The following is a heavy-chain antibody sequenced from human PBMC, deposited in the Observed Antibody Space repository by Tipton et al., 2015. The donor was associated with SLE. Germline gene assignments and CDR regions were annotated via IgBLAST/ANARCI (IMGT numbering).Heavy chain of an antibody. CDR1: GGSISSYY. Sequence: LRLSCTVSGGSISSYYWSWIRQPPGKGLEWIGYIYYSGSTNYNPSLKSRVTISVDTSKNQFSLKLSSVTAADTAVYYCARRRGLVVVVPAAMEGFGPWGQGTLVTVSS. J-gene: IGHJ5*02. CDR3: ARRRGLVVVVPAAMEGFGP. CDR2: IYYSGST. D-gene: IGHD2-2*01. V-gene: IGHV4-59*12.